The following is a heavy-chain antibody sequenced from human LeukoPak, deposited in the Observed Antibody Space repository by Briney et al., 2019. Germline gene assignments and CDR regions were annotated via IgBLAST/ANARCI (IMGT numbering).Heavy chain of an antibody. V-gene: IGHV4-4*09. D-gene: IGHD3-10*01. J-gene: IGHJ4*02. Sequence: PSETLSLTCTVSGGPISTFYWTWIRQPPGKGLEWIGYVYATGSTKYNPSLKSRVAISVDTSKNHFSLNLKSVTAADTAVYYCARQEARAFDYWGQGTLVTVSS. CDR1: GGPISTFY. CDR2: VYATGST. CDR3: ARQEARAFDY.